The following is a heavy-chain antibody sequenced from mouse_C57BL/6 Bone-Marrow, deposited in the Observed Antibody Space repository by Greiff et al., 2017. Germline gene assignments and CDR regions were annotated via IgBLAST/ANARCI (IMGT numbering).Heavy chain of an antibody. CDR3: ARRIYYGYGGPFDAMDY. D-gene: IGHD2-2*01. CDR1: GFTFSSYG. J-gene: IGHJ4*01. Sequence: EVQLMESGGDLVKPGGSLKLSCAASGFTFSSYGMSWVRQTPDKRLEWVATISSGGSYTYYPDSVKGRFTISRDNAKNTLYLQMSSLKSEDTAMYYCARRIYYGYGGPFDAMDYWGQGTSVTVSS. V-gene: IGHV5-6*01. CDR2: ISSGGSYT.